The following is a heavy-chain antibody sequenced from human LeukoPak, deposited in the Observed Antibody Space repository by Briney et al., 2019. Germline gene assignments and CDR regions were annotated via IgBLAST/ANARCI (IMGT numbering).Heavy chain of an antibody. Sequence: GGPLRLSCSASGFAFSTYAMHWVRQAPGKGLEYVSAVSPNGGGTFYADSVKGRFTISRDNSKNTLFLQMSSLRPEDTAVYYCVKRDGYKYDYWGQGTLVTVSS. D-gene: IGHD5-24*01. J-gene: IGHJ4*02. CDR2: VSPNGGGT. V-gene: IGHV3-64D*06. CDR3: VKRDGYKYDY. CDR1: GFAFSTYA.